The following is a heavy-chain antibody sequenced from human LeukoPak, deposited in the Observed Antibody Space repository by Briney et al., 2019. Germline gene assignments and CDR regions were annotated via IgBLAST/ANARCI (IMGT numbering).Heavy chain of an antibody. Sequence: ASVKISCKVSGYTFTDYYMHWVQQAPGKGLEWMGLVDPEDGETIYAEKFQGRGTITADTSTDTAYMELSSLRSEDTAVYYCASARIAAGLNWFDPWGQGTLVTVSS. CDR3: ASARIAAGLNWFDP. J-gene: IGHJ5*02. V-gene: IGHV1-69-2*01. CDR1: GYTFTDYY. D-gene: IGHD6-13*01. CDR2: VDPEDGET.